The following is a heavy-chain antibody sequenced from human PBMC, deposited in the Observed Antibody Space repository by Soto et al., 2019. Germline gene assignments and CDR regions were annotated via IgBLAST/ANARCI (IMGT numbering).Heavy chain of an antibody. D-gene: IGHD5-18*01. CDR1: GGTFSTYA. CDR3: ASGIQLWLRRINNGYSG. CDR2: IIPMFGTA. V-gene: IGHV1-69*12. J-gene: IGHJ4*02. Sequence: QVPLVQSGAEVKKPESSVKVSCKAPGGTFSTYAISWVRQAPGQGLEWVGGIIPMFGTANYAQRFQDRVTITADESTNTVYMELSSRRSEDTAVYFCASGIQLWLRRINNGYSGWGQGTLVTVSS.